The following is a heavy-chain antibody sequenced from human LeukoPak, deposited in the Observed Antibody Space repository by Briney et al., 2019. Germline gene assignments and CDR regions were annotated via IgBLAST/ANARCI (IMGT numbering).Heavy chain of an antibody. D-gene: IGHD3-16*02. CDR1: GFTFSNYW. CDR2: IKQDGSEK. V-gene: IGHV3-7*04. Sequence: GGSLRLSCAASGFTFSNYWMSWVRQAPGKGLEWVDNIKQDGSEKYYGRSVKGRFTISRDNGKTSVYLQMNSLRADDTAIYYCVKDGRYLDYWGQGTLVTVS. J-gene: IGHJ4*02. CDR3: VKDGRYLDY.